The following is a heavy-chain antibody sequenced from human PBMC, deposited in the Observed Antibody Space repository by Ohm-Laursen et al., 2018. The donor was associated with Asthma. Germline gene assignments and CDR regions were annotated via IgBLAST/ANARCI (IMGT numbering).Heavy chain of an antibody. CDR2: VIPILGTT. Sequence: SVKVSCKASGYTFTSYAMNWVRQAPGQGLEWMGGVIPILGTTNYAQNFQGRITITADESTSTAYMDLSSLRSEDTAVYYCARGGYSGYDLYYAMDVWGQGTTVTVSS. J-gene: IGHJ6*02. D-gene: IGHD5-12*01. CDR1: GYTFTSYA. CDR3: ARGGYSGYDLYYAMDV. V-gene: IGHV1-69*13.